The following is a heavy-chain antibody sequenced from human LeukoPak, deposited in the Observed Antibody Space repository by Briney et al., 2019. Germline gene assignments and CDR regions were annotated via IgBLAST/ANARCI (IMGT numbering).Heavy chain of an antibody. CDR2: IYYSGST. Sequence: KSSETLSLTCTVSGGSISSSSYYWGWICQPPGKGLEWIGSIYYSGSTYYNPSLKSRVTISVDTSKNQFSLKLGSVTAADTAVYYCARLSGVKGDYWGQGTLVTVSS. J-gene: IGHJ4*02. CDR1: GGSISSSSYY. V-gene: IGHV4-39*07. CDR3: ARLSGVKGDY. D-gene: IGHD2-15*01.